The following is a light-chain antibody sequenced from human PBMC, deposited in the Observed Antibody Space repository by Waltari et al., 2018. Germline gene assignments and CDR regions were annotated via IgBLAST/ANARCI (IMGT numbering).Light chain of an antibody. Sequence: DIQMTQSPSSLSASVGDRVTITCRASQNIGSNLHWYQQRPGKAPNLLIYTVSSLQSGVASRLRGSGSGTDLNLTLSSLQPEDFATYYCQQSERIPYSFGQGTKREIK. J-gene: IGKJ2*03. V-gene: IGKV1-39*01. CDR3: QQSERIPYS. CDR1: QNIGSN. CDR2: TVS.